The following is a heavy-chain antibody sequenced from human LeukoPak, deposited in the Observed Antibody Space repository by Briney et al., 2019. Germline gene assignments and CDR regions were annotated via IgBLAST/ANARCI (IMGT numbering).Heavy chain of an antibody. J-gene: IGHJ4*02. CDR2: IVVGSGDA. D-gene: IGHD1-26*01. CDR1: GFTLVNSA. Sequence: SVKVSCKASGFTLVNSAVHWVRQASGQSLEWIGWIVVGSGDARYAQRFQERLTITRDKSTSTAYMELSSLRSEDTAVYYCAADRHLGATTGFGFWGQGTLVTVSS. V-gene: IGHV1-58*01. CDR3: AADRHLGATTGFGF.